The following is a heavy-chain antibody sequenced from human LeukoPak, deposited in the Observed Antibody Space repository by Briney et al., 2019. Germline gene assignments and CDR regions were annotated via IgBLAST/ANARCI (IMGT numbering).Heavy chain of an antibody. CDR2: IYYSGST. J-gene: IGHJ6*03. Sequence: SETLSLTCTVSGGSISSYYWSWIRQPPGKGLEWIGYIYYSGSTNYNPSLKSRVTISVDTSKNQFSLKLSSVTAADTAVYYCARVVVVPAAMYYYYYMDVWGKGTTVTVSS. CDR3: ARVVVVPAAMYYYYYMDV. V-gene: IGHV4-59*01. CDR1: GGSISSYY. D-gene: IGHD2-2*01.